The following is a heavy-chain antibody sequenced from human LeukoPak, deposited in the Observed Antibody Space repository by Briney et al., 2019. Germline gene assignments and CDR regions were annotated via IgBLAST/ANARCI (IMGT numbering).Heavy chain of an antibody. CDR3: AREETVTGYFDY. J-gene: IGHJ4*02. CDR1: GGSVSSGSYY. Sequence: PSETLSLTCTVTGGSVSSGSYYWSWIRQPPGKGLEWIGYIYYSGSTNYNPSIKSRVTISVDTSKNQFSLKLSSVTAADTAVYYCAREETVTGYFDYWGQGSLVTVSS. V-gene: IGHV4-61*01. D-gene: IGHD4-17*01. CDR2: IYYSGST.